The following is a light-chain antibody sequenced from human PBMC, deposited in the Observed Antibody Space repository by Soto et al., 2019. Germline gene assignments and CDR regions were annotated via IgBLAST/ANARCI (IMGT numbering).Light chain of an antibody. CDR2: KAS. CDR3: QQYKSYPLT. J-gene: IGKJ1*01. V-gene: IGKV1-5*03. Sequence: DSQITQSAATLSGYVGDRVTLSCRASQTISSWLAWYQQKPGKAPKLLIYKASTLKSGVPSRFSGSGSGTEFTLTISSLQPDDFATYYCQQYKSYPLTFGQGSKVDIK. CDR1: QTISSW.